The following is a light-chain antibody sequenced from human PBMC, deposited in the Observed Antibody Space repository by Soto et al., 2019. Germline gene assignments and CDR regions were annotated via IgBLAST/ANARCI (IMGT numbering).Light chain of an antibody. J-gene: IGKJ3*01. CDR1: QSVSSSY. Sequence: PGERVTLSCRASQSVSSSYLTWYQQKPGQAPRLLIYGASTRATGIPARFSGSGSGADITLTISSLQPEDFAVYYCQQLNSYPLFTFGPGTKVDIK. V-gene: IGKV3D-7*01. CDR2: GAS. CDR3: QQLNSYPLFT.